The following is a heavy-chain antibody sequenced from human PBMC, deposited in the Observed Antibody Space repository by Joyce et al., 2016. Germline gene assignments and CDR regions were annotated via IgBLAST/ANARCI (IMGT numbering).Heavy chain of an antibody. CDR1: GYTFTDYY. J-gene: IGHJ4*02. V-gene: IGHV1-2*02. CDR3: AQGYGSTWVDY. D-gene: IGHD2-2*01. CDR2: INPNSCGT. Sequence: QVQLVQSGSEVRKPGASVKVSCKPSGYTFTDYYIHWVRQAPGQGIEWMGCINPNSCGTNDGQKFQGKVTMARDTSIHTAYMDLSRLRFDDTAVYFFAQGYGSTWVDYWGQGTLVTVSS.